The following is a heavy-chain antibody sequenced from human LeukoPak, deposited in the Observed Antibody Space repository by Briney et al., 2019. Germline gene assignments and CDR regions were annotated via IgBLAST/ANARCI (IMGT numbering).Heavy chain of an antibody. J-gene: IGHJ4*02. Sequence: GGSLRLSCAASGFTFSSYSMNWVRQAPGKGLEWVSSISSSSSYIYYADSVKGRFTISRDNAKNTLYLQMNSLRAEDTAVYYCASPTGIYSYGSGWGQGTLVTVSS. CDR3: ASPTGIYSYGSG. V-gene: IGHV3-21*01. CDR1: GFTFSSYS. D-gene: IGHD5-18*01. CDR2: ISSSSSYI.